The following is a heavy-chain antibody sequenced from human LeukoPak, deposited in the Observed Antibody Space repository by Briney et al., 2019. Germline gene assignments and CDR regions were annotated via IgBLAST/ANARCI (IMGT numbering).Heavy chain of an antibody. CDR3: ARVSGSYYTDY. D-gene: IGHD1-26*01. CDR1: GFTFSSYS. Sequence: GGSLRLSCAASGFTFSSYSMNWVRQAPGKGLEWVSSISSSSYIYYADSVKGRFTISRDNAKNSLYLQMNSLRAEDTAVYYCARVSGSYYTDYWGQGTLVTVSS. V-gene: IGHV3-21*01. J-gene: IGHJ4*02. CDR2: ISSSSYI.